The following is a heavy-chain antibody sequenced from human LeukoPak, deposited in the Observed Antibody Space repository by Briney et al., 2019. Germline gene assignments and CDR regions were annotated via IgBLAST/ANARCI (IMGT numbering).Heavy chain of an antibody. J-gene: IGHJ4*02. CDR2: INSDGSST. CDR1: GFTFSTYW. V-gene: IGHV3-74*01. D-gene: IGHD2-15*01. CDR3: ARVQGCGGGTCYFHY. Sequence: GGSLRLSCAASGFTFSTYWMHWVRQAPGTGLVWVSLINSDGSSTNYADSVKGRFTISRDNAKNTVYLQMNSLRAEDTAVYYCARVQGCGGGTCYFHYWGQGTLVTVSS.